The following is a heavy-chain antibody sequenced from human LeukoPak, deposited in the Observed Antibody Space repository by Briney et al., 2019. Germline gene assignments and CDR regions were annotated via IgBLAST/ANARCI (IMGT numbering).Heavy chain of an antibody. D-gene: IGHD6-19*01. CDR1: GYTLTELS. J-gene: IGHJ4*02. CDR2: FDPEDGET. Sequence: GASVKVSCKVSGYTLTELSMHWVRQAPGKGLEWMGGFDPEDGETIYAQKFQGRVTMTEDTSTDTAYMELSSLRSEDTAVYYCASRNSIAVASGEYYFDYWGQGTLVTVSS. CDR3: ASRNSIAVASGEYYFDY. V-gene: IGHV1-24*01.